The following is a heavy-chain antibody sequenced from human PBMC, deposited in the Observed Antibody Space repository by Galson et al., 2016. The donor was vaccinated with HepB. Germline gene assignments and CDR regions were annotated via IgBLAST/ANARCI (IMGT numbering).Heavy chain of an antibody. CDR1: GASISGYY. Sequence: SETLSLTCTVSGASISGYYLSWIRQPPGKGLEWIGYIYYSGRTHYNLSLKSRVTISVDTSKNQCSLKLSSVTAADTAVYYCARDDSGGWYGFHYGMDVWGQGTPVTVS. CDR2: IYYSGRT. V-gene: IGHV4-59*01. CDR3: ARDDSGGWYGFHYGMDV. J-gene: IGHJ6*02. D-gene: IGHD6-19*01.